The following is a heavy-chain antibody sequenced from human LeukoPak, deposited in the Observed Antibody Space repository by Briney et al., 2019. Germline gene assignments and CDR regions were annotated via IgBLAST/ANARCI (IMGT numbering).Heavy chain of an antibody. Sequence: GGSLRLSCAASGFIFRNFGMTWVRQVPGKGLEWVSTISDSGVTTHYADSVKGRFTISRDNSKNTLYLQTNSLRAEDTAVHYCAKSGYNRFDYWGQGTLVTVSS. J-gene: IGHJ4*02. CDR1: GFIFRNFG. CDR2: ISDSGVTT. D-gene: IGHD5-24*01. V-gene: IGHV3-23*01. CDR3: AKSGYNRFDY.